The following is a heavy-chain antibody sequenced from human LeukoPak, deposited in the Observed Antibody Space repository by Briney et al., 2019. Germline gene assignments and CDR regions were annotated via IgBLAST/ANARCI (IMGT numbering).Heavy chain of an antibody. J-gene: IGHJ4*02. CDR3: ACDYGGNSGVDY. CDR2: IWYDGSDK. D-gene: IGHD4-23*01. V-gene: IGHV3-30*02. Sequence: GGSLRLSCAASGFTFSSYGMNWVRQAPGEGLEWVAFIWYDGSDKYYADSVKGRFTISRDNSKNTLYLQMNSLRAEDTAVYYCACDYGGNSGVDYWGQGTLVTVSS. CDR1: GFTFSSYG.